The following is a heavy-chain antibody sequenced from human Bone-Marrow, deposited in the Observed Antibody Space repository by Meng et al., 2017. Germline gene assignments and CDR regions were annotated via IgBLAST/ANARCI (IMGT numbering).Heavy chain of an antibody. CDR3: ARKQVGATSWNFDL. Sequence: EVQLVESGGGLVKPGGSLRLSCAASGFTFSSYSMNWVRQAPGKGLEWVSSISSSSSYIYYADSVKGRFTISRDNAKNSLYLQMNSLRAEDTAVYYCARKQVGATSWNFDLWGRGTLVTVSS. J-gene: IGHJ2*01. CDR1: GFTFSSYS. CDR2: ISSSSSYI. D-gene: IGHD1-26*01. V-gene: IGHV3-21*01.